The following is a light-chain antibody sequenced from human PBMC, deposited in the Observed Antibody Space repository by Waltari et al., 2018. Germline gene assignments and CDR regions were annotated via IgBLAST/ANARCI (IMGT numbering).Light chain of an antibody. V-gene: IGLV2-8*01. J-gene: IGLJ3*02. CDR2: GVD. CDR3: ASHGNNKV. Sequence: QSALTQPASVSGSPGQSITISCTGTSSDVGLYNFVSWYQQHPGKAPKLIISGVDKRPAWVPDRFSGSKSGSTAYLTVSWLQAEDEADYYCASHGNNKVFGGGTKLTVL. CDR1: SSDVGLYNF.